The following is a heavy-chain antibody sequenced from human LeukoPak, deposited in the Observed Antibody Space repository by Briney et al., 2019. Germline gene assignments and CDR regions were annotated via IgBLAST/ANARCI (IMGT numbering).Heavy chain of an antibody. D-gene: IGHD4-11*01. Sequence: GASVKVSCKASGYTFTSYGISWVRQAPGQGLEWMGWISAYNGNTNYAQKLQGRVTMTTGTSTSTAYMELRSLRSDDTAVYYCARGPVTTVLPYYYYYMDVWGKGTTVTVSS. V-gene: IGHV1-18*01. CDR3: ARGPVTTVLPYYYYYMDV. CDR2: ISAYNGNT. CDR1: GYTFTSYG. J-gene: IGHJ6*03.